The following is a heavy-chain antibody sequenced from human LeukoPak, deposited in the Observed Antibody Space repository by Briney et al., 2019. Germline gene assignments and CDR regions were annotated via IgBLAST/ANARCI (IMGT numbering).Heavy chain of an antibody. D-gene: IGHD3-10*01. CDR2: ISSSSSYI. CDR3: ARDLPGRDYYFDY. CDR1: GFTFSSYS. J-gene: IGHJ4*02. Sequence: GGSLRLSCAASGFTFSSYSMNWVRQAPGKGLEWVSSISSSSSYIYYADSVKGRFTVSRDNAKNLLYLQMNSLRAEDTAVYYCARDLPGRDYYFDYWGQGTLVTVSS. V-gene: IGHV3-21*01.